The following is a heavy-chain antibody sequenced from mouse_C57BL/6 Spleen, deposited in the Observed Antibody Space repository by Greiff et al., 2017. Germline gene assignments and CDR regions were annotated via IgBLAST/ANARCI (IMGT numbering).Heavy chain of an antibody. Sequence: EVKLVESGGGLVKPGGSLKLSCAASGFTFSSYAMSWVRQTPEKRLEWVATISDGGSYTYYPDNVKGRFTISRDNAKNNLYLQMSHLKSEDTAMYYCARDYYGSSSRGFACWGQGTLVTGSA. V-gene: IGHV5-4*01. CDR2: ISDGGSYT. CDR3: ARDYYGSSSRGFAC. D-gene: IGHD1-1*01. CDR1: GFTFSSYA. J-gene: IGHJ3*01.